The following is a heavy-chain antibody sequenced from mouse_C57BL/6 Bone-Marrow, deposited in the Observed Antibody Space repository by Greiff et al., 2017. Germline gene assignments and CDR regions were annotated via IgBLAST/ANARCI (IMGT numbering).Heavy chain of an antibody. CDR3: ARYYDY. CDR2: IRNKANGYTT. J-gene: IGHJ3*01. Sequence: VQLKESGGGLVQPGGSLSLSCAASGFTFTDYYMSWVRQPPGKALEWLGFIRNKANGYTTEYSASVKGRFTISRDNSQSILYLQMNALGAEDSATYYCARYYDYWGQEALVTVSA. V-gene: IGHV7-3*01. D-gene: IGHD2-3*01. CDR1: GFTFTDYY.